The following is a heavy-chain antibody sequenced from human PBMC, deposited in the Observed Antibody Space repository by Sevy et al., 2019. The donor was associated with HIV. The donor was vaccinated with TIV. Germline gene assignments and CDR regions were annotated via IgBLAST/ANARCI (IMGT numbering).Heavy chain of an antibody. D-gene: IGHD4-17*01. V-gene: IGHV3-7*04. CDR3: ARAGSYGDDRYHSYYGIDV. Sequence: GGSLRLSCEASGFNFRSYWMSWVRQAPGKGLEWVASIYQDGTEKQYGDSLKGRFTISRDNAKNSLFLQVNSLACEDTAVYYCARAGSYGDDRYHSYYGIDVWGQGTTVTVSS. CDR1: GFNFRSYW. J-gene: IGHJ6*02. CDR2: IYQDGTEK.